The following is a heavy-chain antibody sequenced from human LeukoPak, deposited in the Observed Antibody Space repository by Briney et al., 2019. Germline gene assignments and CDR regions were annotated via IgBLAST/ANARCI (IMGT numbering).Heavy chain of an antibody. CDR3: ARWGEGGTTWSFDY. D-gene: IGHD1-26*01. Sequence: SETLSLTCTVSGGSISTYYWSWIRQPPGKGLEWIGYIYYSGSSNYNPSLKSRVTISVDSSKNQFSLKLNSVTAAHTAVYYCARWGEGGTTWSFDYWGQGTLVIVSS. CDR1: GGSISTYY. V-gene: IGHV4-59*13. J-gene: IGHJ4*02. CDR2: IYYSGSS.